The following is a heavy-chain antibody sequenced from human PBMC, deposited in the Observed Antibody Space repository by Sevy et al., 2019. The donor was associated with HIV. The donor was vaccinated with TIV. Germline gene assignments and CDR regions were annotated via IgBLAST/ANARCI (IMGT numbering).Heavy chain of an antibody. CDR2: ISGSGGST. V-gene: IGHV3-23*01. CDR3: AKPIAVVPAAIIAAAGNFDY. Sequence: GESLKISCAASGFTFSSYAMSWVRQAPGKGLEWVSAISGSGGSTYYADSVKGRFTISRDNSKNTLYLQMNSLRAEDTAVYYCAKPIAVVPAAIIAAAGNFDYWGQGTLVTVSS. J-gene: IGHJ4*02. CDR1: GFTFSSYA. D-gene: IGHD2-2*02.